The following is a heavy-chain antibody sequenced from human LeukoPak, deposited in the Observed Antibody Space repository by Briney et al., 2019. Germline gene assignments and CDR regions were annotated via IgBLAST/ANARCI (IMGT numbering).Heavy chain of an antibody. Sequence: SETLSLTCTVSGGSISSYYWSWIRQPPGEGLEWIGYIYYSGSTNYNPSLKSRVTISVDTSKNQFSLKLSSVTAADTAVYYCARSVVTAAHFDYWGQGTLVTVSS. J-gene: IGHJ4*02. CDR2: IYYSGST. CDR1: GGSISSYY. V-gene: IGHV4-59*01. CDR3: ARSVVTAAHFDY. D-gene: IGHD2-2*01.